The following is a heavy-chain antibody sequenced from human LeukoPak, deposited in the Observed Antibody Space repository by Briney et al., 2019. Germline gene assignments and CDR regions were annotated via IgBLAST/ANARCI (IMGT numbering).Heavy chain of an antibody. J-gene: IGHJ4*02. CDR3: AKDMDLYYDSSGYSLYFDY. V-gene: IGHV3-30*18. D-gene: IGHD3-22*01. Sequence: GGSLRLSCAASGFTFDDYAMHWVRQAPGKGLEWVAVISYDGSNKYYADSVKGRFTISRDNSKNTLYLQMNSLRAEDTAVYYCAKDMDLYYDSSGYSLYFDYWGQGTLVTVSS. CDR1: GFTFDDYA. CDR2: ISYDGSNK.